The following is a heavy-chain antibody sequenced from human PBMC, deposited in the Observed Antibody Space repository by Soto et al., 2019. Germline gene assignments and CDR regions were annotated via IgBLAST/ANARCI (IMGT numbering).Heavy chain of an antibody. CDR3: ATAEVDY. Sequence: GGSLRLSCAVAGYTFGNHWMHWVRQAPGKGLEWVSRMNSDGSIINYADAVKGRFTVSRDNAKNTLYLQMNSLRVEDTAVYYCATAEVDYWGPGTLVTVSS. CDR1: GYTFGNHW. V-gene: IGHV3-74*01. CDR2: MNSDGSII. J-gene: IGHJ4*02.